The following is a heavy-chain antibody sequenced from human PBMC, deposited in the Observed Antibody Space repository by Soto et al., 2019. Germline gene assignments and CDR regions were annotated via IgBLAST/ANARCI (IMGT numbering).Heavy chain of an antibody. CDR2: ITYDGANG. CDR3: ARAFSGSYPNFDY. V-gene: IGHV3-30*09. Sequence: GGSLRLSCLASGFIFRSYAMHWVRQAPGKGLEWVAVITYDGANGYYADSVRGRFAISRDNSKSTLFLQMNSLRPEDTAVYYCARAFSGSYPNFDYWGQGTLVTVSS. D-gene: IGHD1-26*01. CDR1: GFIFRSYA. J-gene: IGHJ4*02.